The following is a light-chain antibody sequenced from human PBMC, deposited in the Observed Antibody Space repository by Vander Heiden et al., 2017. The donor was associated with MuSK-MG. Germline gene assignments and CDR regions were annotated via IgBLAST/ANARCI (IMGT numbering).Light chain of an antibody. CDR2: DAS. CDR1: QDISNY. CDR3: QQEYNLPQT. J-gene: IGKJ5*01. Sequence: DIQLTRSPSSLSASVGDRVTITCQASQDISNYLNWYQQKPGKAPKLLIYDASNLETGVPSRFSGSGSGTDFTFTISSLQPEDFATYYCQQEYNLPQTFGQGTRLEIK. V-gene: IGKV1-33*01.